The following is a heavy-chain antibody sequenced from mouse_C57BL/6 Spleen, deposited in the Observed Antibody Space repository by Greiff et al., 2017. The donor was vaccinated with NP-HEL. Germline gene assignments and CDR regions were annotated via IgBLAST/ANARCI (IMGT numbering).Heavy chain of an antibody. J-gene: IGHJ4*01. CDR3: AKNGGHDDYDGEVDC. Sequence: QVQLQQSGPGLVQPSQRLSITCTVSGFSLTSYGVHWVRQSPGKGLEWLGVIWRGGSTDYNAAFMSRLSITKDNSKSQVFFKMNSLQADDTAIYYCAKNGGHDDYDGEVDCWGQGTSVTVSS. D-gene: IGHD2-4*01. CDR2: IWRGGST. V-gene: IGHV2-5*01. CDR1: GFSLTSYG.